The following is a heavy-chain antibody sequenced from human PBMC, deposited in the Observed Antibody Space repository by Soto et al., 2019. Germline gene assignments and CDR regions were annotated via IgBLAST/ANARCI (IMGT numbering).Heavy chain of an antibody. CDR1: GGTFNSFG. CDR2: IIPVFGTT. CDR3: ATGGHNDGYNFYHGMDV. Sequence: QVHVVQSGAEVKKPGSSVKVTCKAFGGTFNSFGINWVRQAPGQGLEWMGGIIPVFGTTKYAQIFRGRLRISADGATTTAYMELSGLTSADTAVYFCATGGHNDGYNFYHGMDVWGQGTTVTVS. V-gene: IGHV1-69*01. D-gene: IGHD3-16*01. J-gene: IGHJ6*02.